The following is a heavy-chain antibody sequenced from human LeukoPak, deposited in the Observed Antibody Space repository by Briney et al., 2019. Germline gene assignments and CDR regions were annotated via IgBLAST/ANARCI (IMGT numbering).Heavy chain of an antibody. CDR3: ARQSYYYDSSGYYHDY. V-gene: IGHV3-66*04. Sequence: GGSLRLSCAASGFTVSSNYMSWVRQAPGKGLEWVSVVYSGGSTYYADSVKGRFTISRDNSKNTLYLQMNNLRAEDTAVYYCARQSYYYDSSGYYHDYWGQGTLVTVSS. CDR2: VYSGGST. J-gene: IGHJ4*02. CDR1: GFTVSSNY. D-gene: IGHD3-22*01.